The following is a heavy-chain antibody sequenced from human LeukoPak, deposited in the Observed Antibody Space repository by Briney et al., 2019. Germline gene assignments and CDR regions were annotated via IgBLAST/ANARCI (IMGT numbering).Heavy chain of an antibody. CDR3: ARRPQLDY. CDR2: INYSGST. CDR1: GGSISSSSTDY. Sequence: SETLSLTCTVSGGSISSSSTDYWGWIRQPPGKGLEWIGSINYSGSTYYNPSLKSRVTISVDTSKNQFSLKLSSVTAADTAVYYCARRPQLDYRGQGTLVTVSS. J-gene: IGHJ4*02. V-gene: IGHV4-39*01.